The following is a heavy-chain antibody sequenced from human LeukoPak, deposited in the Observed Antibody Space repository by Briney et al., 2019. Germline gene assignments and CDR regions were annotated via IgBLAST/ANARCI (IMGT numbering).Heavy chain of an antibody. D-gene: IGHD2-15*01. CDR3: ARLSQQVVPA. Sequence: SQSLSLTRAISGDSVSSNSAAWNWLRHSPSRGLGWLGWTYYRSKWSNDYAVSVKSRITINPDASKNQFSLQLTSVTPEDTAVYYCARLSQQVVPAWGQGTLVTVSS. CDR1: GDSVSSNSAA. J-gene: IGHJ4*02. CDR2: TYYRSKWSN. V-gene: IGHV6-1*01.